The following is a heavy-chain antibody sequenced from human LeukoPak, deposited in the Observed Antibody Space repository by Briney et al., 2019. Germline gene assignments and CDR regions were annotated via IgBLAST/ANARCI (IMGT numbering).Heavy chain of an antibody. Sequence: ASVKVSCNASGYTFTSYYMHWVRQAHGQGLELMGIINPSGGSTSYAQKFQGRVTMTRDTSTSTVYMELSSLRSEDTAVYYCARDREYYYDSSGYHPTGAFDIWGQGTMVTVSS. CDR2: INPSGGST. CDR3: ARDREYYYDSSGYHPTGAFDI. V-gene: IGHV1-46*01. D-gene: IGHD3-22*01. CDR1: GYTFTSYY. J-gene: IGHJ3*02.